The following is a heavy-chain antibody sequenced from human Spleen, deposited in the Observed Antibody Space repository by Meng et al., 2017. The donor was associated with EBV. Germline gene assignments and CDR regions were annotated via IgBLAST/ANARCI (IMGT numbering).Heavy chain of an antibody. V-gene: IGHV4-39*07. D-gene: IGHD4/OR15-4a*01. CDR3: ARIPGRLLNWIDP. CDR1: GASVSNSNYY. Sequence: QLQGQGSGPGLVKPSGTLSLTCSVSGASVSNSNYYWGWIRQPPGKGLEWIGTIYNSGNTYYNPSLKSRVTMSLDTSKNQFSLKLTSVTAADTAIFYCARIPGRLLNWIDPWGPGTLVTVSS. CDR2: IYNSGNT. J-gene: IGHJ5*02.